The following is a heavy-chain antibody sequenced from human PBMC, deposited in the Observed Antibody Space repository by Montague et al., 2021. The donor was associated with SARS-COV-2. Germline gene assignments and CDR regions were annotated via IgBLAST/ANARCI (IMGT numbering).Heavy chain of an antibody. CDR1: GGSISSYY. D-gene: IGHD6-19*01. CDR3: AGGSGWMGNAFDI. J-gene: IGHJ3*02. V-gene: IGHV4-59*01. Sequence: SETLSLTCSVSGGSISSYYWSWIRQPPGKGLEWIGYIYYSGRTNYNPSLKSRVTISVDTSKNQFSLKLSSVTAADTAVYYCAGGSGWMGNAFDIWGQGTMVTVSS. CDR2: IYYSGRT.